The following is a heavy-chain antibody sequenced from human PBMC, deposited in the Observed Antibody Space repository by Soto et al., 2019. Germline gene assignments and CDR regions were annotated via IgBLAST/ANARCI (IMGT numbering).Heavy chain of an antibody. V-gene: IGHV3-30-3*01. Sequence: VQLVESGGGLVKPGGSLRLSCAASGFTFSSYAMHWVRQAPGKGLEWVAVISYDGSNKYYADSVKGRFTISRDNSKNTLYLQMNSLRAEDTTVYYCARAPSSGWFFFDYWGQGTLVTVSS. CDR2: ISYDGSNK. CDR1: GFTFSSYA. D-gene: IGHD6-19*01. CDR3: ARAPSSGWFFFDY. J-gene: IGHJ4*02.